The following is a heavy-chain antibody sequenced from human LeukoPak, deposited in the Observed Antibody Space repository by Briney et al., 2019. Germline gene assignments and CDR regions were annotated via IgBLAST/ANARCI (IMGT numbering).Heavy chain of an antibody. CDR1: GFTFSDYY. V-gene: IGHV3-11*01. CDR3: AGDYYDSSGYYNY. J-gene: IGHJ4*02. D-gene: IGHD3-22*01. CDR2: ISSSGSTI. Sequence: PGGSLRLSCAASGFTFSDYYMSWLRQAPGKGLEWVSYISSSGSTIYYADSVKGRFTISRDNAKNSLYLQMNSLRAEDTAVYYCAGDYYDSSGYYNYWGQGTLVTVSS.